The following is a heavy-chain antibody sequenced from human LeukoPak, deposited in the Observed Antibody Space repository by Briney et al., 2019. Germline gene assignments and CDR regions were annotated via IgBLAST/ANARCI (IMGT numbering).Heavy chain of an antibody. CDR1: GYSFTSYW. V-gene: IGHV5-51*01. CDR2: IYPGDSDT. J-gene: IGHJ3*02. Sequence: GESLKISCKGSGYSFTSYWIGWVRQMPGKGLEWMGIIYPGDSDTRYSPSFQGQVTISADKSISSAYLQWSSLKASDTAMYYCARYEQQLEFFDAFDIWGQGTMVTVSS. CDR3: ARYEQQLEFFDAFDI. D-gene: IGHD6-13*01.